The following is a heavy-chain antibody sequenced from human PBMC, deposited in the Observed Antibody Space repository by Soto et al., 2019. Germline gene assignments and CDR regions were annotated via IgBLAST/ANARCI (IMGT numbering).Heavy chain of an antibody. D-gene: IGHD4-4*01. V-gene: IGHV3-53*01. CDR1: GFTVSNNF. CDR3: ARDGRGMSTVGM. J-gene: IGHJ1*01. CDR2: IYSGGST. Sequence: EVPLVESGGDLIQPGGSLRLSCAVSGFTVSNNFMMWVRQAPGRGLEWVSLIYSGGSTYYADSVKGRFTISRDNSKNTLYLQMNSVRVDDTAVYYCARDGRGMSTVGMWGQGTLVTVSS.